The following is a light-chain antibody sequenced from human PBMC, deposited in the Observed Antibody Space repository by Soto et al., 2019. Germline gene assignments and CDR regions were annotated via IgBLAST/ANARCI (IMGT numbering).Light chain of an antibody. Sequence: DIQMTQSPSTLSASVGDRVTITCRASQTISFSLAWYQQKPGKAPKLLIYDASTLQSGVPSRFSGSESGTEFMLTISGLQPDGFATCYCQQYPGCSLAFGQAAKLEI. V-gene: IGKV1-5*01. CDR2: DAS. CDR3: QQYPGCSLA. CDR1: QTISFS. J-gene: IGKJ1*01.